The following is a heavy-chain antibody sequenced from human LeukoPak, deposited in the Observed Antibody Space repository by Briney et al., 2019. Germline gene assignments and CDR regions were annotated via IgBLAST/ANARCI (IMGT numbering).Heavy chain of an antibody. CDR2: IIPILGTA. CDR1: GGTFSSYA. Sequence: ASVKVSCKASGGTFSSYAISWVRQAPGQGLEWMGGIIPILGTANYAQKFQGRVTITTDESTSTAYMELSSLRSEDTAVYYCAISYDFWSGYSTSNWFDPWGQGTLVTVSS. D-gene: IGHD3-3*01. V-gene: IGHV1-69*05. CDR3: AISYDFWSGYSTSNWFDP. J-gene: IGHJ5*02.